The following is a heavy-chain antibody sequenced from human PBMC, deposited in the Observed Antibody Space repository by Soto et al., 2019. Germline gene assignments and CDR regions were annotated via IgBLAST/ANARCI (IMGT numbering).Heavy chain of an antibody. CDR3: TRRGVRGVMLDTGDGMDV. CDR1: GFTFSGSA. CDR2: IRSKANSYAT. V-gene: IGHV3-73*01. Sequence: GGSLRLSCAASGFTFSGSAMHWVRQASGKGLEWVGRIRSKANSYATAYAASVKGRFTISRDDSKNTAYLQMNSLKTEDTAVYYCTRRGVRGVMLDTGDGMDVWGQGTTVTVSS. J-gene: IGHJ6*02. D-gene: IGHD3-10*01.